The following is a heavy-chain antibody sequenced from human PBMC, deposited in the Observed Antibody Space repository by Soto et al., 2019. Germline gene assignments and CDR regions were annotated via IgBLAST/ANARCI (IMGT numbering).Heavy chain of an antibody. CDR1: GGSVRAPDW. D-gene: IGHD3-10*02. V-gene: IGHV4-4*02. J-gene: IGHJ4*01. Sequence: SETLSLTCTLSGGSVRAPDWWNWVRQSPDKGLEWIAEVHISGHSNYNPSLRSRVSVSIDSSKNQFYLNLNSVTAADTAIYYCARVRQGCSANQCYLDPWGQGNQVTV. CDR3: ARVRQGCSANQCYLDP. CDR2: VHISGHS.